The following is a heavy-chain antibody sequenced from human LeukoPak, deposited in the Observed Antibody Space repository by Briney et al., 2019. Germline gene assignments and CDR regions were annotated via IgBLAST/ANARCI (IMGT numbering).Heavy chain of an antibody. J-gene: IGHJ6*02. CDR1: GGSFSGYY. V-gene: IGHV3-11*01. CDR2: ISSSGSTI. CDR3: ARDLGANPPQPYGMDV. Sequence: LSLTCAVYGGSFSGYYWSWIRQAPGKGLEWVSYISSSGSTIYYADSVKGRFTISRDSAKNSLYLQMNSLRAEDTAVYYCARDLGANPPQPYGMDVWGQGTTVTVSS. D-gene: IGHD3-16*01.